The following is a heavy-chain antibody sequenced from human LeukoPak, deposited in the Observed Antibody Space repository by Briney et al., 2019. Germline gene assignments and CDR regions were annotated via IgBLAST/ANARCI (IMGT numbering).Heavy chain of an antibody. J-gene: IGHJ5*02. Sequence: SETLSLTCSVSGDSISYFYWSWIRPPPGKGLEWIGSIYHSGSTYYNPSLKSRVTISVDASKNQFSLKLSSVTAADTAVYYCARALVGATMRGFDPWGQGTLVTVSS. D-gene: IGHD1-26*01. V-gene: IGHV4-38-2*02. CDR1: GDSISYFY. CDR3: ARALVGATMRGFDP. CDR2: IYHSGST.